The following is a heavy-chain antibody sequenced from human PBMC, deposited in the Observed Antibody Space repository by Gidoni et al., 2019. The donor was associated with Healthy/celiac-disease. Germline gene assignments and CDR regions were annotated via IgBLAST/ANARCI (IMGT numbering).Heavy chain of an antibody. Sequence: QLQLQESGPGLVKPSETLSLTCTVSGGSISSSSYYWGWIRQPPGKGLEWIGSIYYSGSTYYNPSLKSRVTISVDTSKNQFSLKLSSVTAADTAVYYCARGENPPATGAFDIWGQGTMVTVSS. CDR2: IYYSGST. CDR3: ARGENPPATGAFDI. CDR1: GGSISSSSYY. J-gene: IGHJ3*02. V-gene: IGHV4-39*01. D-gene: IGHD3-16*01.